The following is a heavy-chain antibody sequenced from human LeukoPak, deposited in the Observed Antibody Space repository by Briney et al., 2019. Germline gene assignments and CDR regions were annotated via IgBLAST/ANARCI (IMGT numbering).Heavy chain of an antibody. J-gene: IGHJ1*01. CDR2: IIPILGIA. CDR1: GGTFSSYT. V-gene: IGHV1-69*02. Sequence: SVKVSCKASGGTFSSYTISWVRQAPGQGPEWMGRIIPILGIANYAQKFQGRVTITADKSTSTAYMELSSLRSEDTAVYYCAGGPYYDFWSGYKGEYFQHWGQGTLVTVSS. CDR3: AGGPYYDFWSGYKGEYFQH. D-gene: IGHD3-3*01.